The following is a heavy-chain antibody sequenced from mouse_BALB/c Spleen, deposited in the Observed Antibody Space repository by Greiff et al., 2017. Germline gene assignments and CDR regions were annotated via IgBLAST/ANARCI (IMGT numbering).Heavy chain of an antibody. V-gene: IGHV5-17*02. Sequence: DVKLVESGGGLVQPGGSRKLSCAASGFTFSSFGMHWVRQAPEKGLEWVAYISSGSSTIYYADTVKGRFTISRDNPKNTLFLQMTSLRSEDTAMYYCARSGGKGDYAMDYWGQGTSVTVSS. CDR2: ISSGSSTI. D-gene: IGHD1-3*01. J-gene: IGHJ4*01. CDR1: GFTFSSFG. CDR3: ARSGGKGDYAMDY.